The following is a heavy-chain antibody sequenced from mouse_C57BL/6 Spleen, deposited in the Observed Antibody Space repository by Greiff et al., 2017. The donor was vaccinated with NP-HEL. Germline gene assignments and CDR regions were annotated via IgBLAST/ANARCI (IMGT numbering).Heavy chain of an antibody. CDR2: INPSSGYT. D-gene: IGHD1-1*01. J-gene: IGHJ2*01. CDR1: GYTFTSYW. CDR3: ARVERIYYYGSSYDYFDY. Sequence: QVQLQQSGAELAKPGASVKLSCKASGYTFTSYWMHWVKQRPGQGLEWIGYINPSSGYTKYNQKFKDKATLTADKSSSTAYMQLSSLTYEDSAVYYCARVERIYYYGSSYDYFDYWGQGTTLTVSS. V-gene: IGHV1-7*01.